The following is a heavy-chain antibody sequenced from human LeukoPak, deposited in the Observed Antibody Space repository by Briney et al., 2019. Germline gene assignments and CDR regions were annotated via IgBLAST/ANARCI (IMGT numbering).Heavy chain of an antibody. CDR3: ARDEDGYCSGTSCYTSYFDY. J-gene: IGHJ4*02. CDR2: ISSSSSTI. V-gene: IGHV3-48*02. CDR1: GFTFSSYS. D-gene: IGHD2-2*02. Sequence: GGSLRLSCAASGFTFSSYSMNWVRQAPGKGLEWVSYISSSSSTIYYADSVKGRFTISRDNAKNSLYLQMNSLRDEDTAVYYCARDEDGYCSGTSCYTSYFDYWGQGTLVTVSS.